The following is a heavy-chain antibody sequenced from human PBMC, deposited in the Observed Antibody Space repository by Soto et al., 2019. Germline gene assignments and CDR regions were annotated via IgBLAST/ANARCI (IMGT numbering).Heavy chain of an antibody. J-gene: IGHJ4*02. CDR2: INWHDDK. CDR3: SHRRRLGSDWYTFDY. D-gene: IGHD6-19*01. Sequence: QITLKESGPTLVKHTQTLTLTCTFSGFSLSTSGVCVGWIRQPPGKTLEWLTLINWHDDKRYNPSLKNRLTITKDTSNNQVVLTMTNMDPVDTATYYCSHRRRLGSDWYTFDYWGQGTPVTVSS. V-gene: IGHV2-5*01. CDR1: GFSLSTSGVC.